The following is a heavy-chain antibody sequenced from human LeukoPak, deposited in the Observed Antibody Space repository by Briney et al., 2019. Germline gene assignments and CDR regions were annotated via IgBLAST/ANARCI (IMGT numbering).Heavy chain of an antibody. CDR3: AKGEDAAPLDY. V-gene: IGHV3-9*01. CDR2: ISWNSGSI. D-gene: IGHD2-15*01. Sequence: GGSLRLSCAASGFTFDDYVMHWVRQAPGKGLEWVSGISWNSGSIGYEDSVKGRFTISRDNAKNSLYLQMNSLRAEDTAVYYCAKGEDAAPLDYWGQGTLVTVSS. J-gene: IGHJ4*02. CDR1: GFTFDDYV.